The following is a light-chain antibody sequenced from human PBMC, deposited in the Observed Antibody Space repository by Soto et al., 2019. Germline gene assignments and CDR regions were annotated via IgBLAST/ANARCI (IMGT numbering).Light chain of an antibody. J-gene: IGKJ1*01. V-gene: IGKV3-20*01. CDR2: YAS. CDR1: QSVSSGY. Sequence: EIVLTQSPNTLSLSPGERATLSCRASQSVSSGYLAWYQQKPGQAPRLLIYYASSRATGIPDRFSGSGSGTDFTGTDFALTISRLEPEDCGVYYCQQYGGSPTWTGREGTEVEIQ. CDR3: QQYGGSPTWT.